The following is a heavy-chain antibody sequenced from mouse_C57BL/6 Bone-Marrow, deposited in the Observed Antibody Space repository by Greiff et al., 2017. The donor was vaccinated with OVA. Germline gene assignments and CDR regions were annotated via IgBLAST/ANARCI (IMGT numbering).Heavy chain of an antibody. Sequence: QVQLQQSGPELVKPGASLKISCKASGYAFRSSLMYWVTQRPGKGLEWIGRIYPGDGDTNYNGKFKGQATLTADKSSSTAYMQLSSLTSEDSAVYFCARCLYYGSSPFDYWGQGTTLTVSS. V-gene: IGHV1-82*01. D-gene: IGHD1-1*01. CDR3: ARCLYYGSSPFDY. J-gene: IGHJ2*01. CDR1: GYAFRSSL. CDR2: IYPGDGDT.